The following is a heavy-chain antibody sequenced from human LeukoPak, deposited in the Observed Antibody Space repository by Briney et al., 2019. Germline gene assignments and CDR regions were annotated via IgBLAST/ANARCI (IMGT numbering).Heavy chain of an antibody. CDR1: GGTFSSYA. D-gene: IGHD1-26*01. V-gene: IGHV1-69*01. CDR3: ALKVGATWGTGWCFDY. Sequence: SVKVSCKASGGTFSSYATSWVRQAPAQGLEWMGGIIPIFGTANYAQKFQGRVTITADESTSTAYMELSSLRSEDTAVYYCALKVGATWGTGWCFDYWGQGTLVTVSS. CDR2: IIPIFGTA. J-gene: IGHJ4*02.